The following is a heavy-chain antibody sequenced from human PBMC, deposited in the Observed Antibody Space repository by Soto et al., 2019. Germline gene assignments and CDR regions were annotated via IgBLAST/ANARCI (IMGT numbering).Heavy chain of an antibody. CDR2: IIPILGLA. CDR3: ARDYYDSGTGMAF. V-gene: IGHV1-69*04. CDR1: GGTFSTSP. D-gene: IGHD3-10*01. J-gene: IGHJ6*02. Sequence: QVHLVQSGAEVTKPGSSVTVSCKASGGTFSTSPINWVRQAPGQGLEWMGRIIPILGLANYAQKFQGRVTITADKSTSTAYMDLRSLRSEDTAVYYCARDYYDSGTGMAFWGQGPTVNVS.